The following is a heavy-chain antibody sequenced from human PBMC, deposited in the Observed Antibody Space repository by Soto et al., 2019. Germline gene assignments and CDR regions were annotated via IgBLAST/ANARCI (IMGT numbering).Heavy chain of an antibody. Sequence: QVQRVQSGAEVKKPGSSVKVSCKASGGTFSSYAISWVRQAPGQGLEWMGGIIPISDTTNYAQKFQGRVTITADESTSTAYMELSSLRSEDTAVYYCARSHGSSTSLEIYYYYYYGMDVWGQGTTVTVSS. CDR1: GGTFSSYA. D-gene: IGHD2-2*01. J-gene: IGHJ6*02. CDR3: ARSHGSSTSLEIYYYYYYGMDV. CDR2: IIPISDTT. V-gene: IGHV1-69*01.